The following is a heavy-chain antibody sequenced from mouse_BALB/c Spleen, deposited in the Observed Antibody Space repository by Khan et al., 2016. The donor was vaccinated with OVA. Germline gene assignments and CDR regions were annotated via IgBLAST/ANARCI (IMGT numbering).Heavy chain of an antibody. D-gene: IGHD1-1*01. CDR1: GYTFTSYW. CDR3: VNNGSSSAWFTY. J-gene: IGHJ3*01. V-gene: IGHV1-7*01. CDR2: INPSTDYT. Sequence: QVQLKQSGAELAKPGASVKMSCKASGYTFTSYWMHWVKQRPGQGLEWIGYINPSTDYTDYNQKFKDKATLTADKSSSTAYMQMTSLTSEDSAVYYCVNNGSSSAWFTYWGQGTLVTVSA.